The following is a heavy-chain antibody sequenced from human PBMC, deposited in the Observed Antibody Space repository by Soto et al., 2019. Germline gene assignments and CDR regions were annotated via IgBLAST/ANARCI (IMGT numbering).Heavy chain of an antibody. Sequence: PRLSCAASEFTSSSYGMHWVRQAPGKGLEWVAFIWHDGGNKFYAESVKGRFTISRDNSKNTLYLQMTSLSAEDTAMYYCAREVDVNTGCWKDYWCQGTLGTVSS. CDR2: IWHDGGNK. J-gene: IGHJ4*02. V-gene: IGHV3-33*01. D-gene: IGHD5-12*01. CDR1: EFTSSSYG. CDR3: AREVDVNTGCWKDY.